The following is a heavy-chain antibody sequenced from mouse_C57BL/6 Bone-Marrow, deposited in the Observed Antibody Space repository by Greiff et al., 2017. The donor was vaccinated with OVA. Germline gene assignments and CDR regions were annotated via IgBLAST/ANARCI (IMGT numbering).Heavy chain of an antibody. J-gene: IGHJ1*03. V-gene: IGHV1-64*01. D-gene: IGHD4-1*01. Sequence: QVQLQQPGAELVKPGASVKLSCKASGYTFTSYWMHWVKRRPGQGLEWIGMIHPNSGSTNYNEKFKSKATLTVDKSSSTAYMQLSSLTSEDSAVYYCAREMDWDRYFDVWGTGTTVTVSS. CDR2: IHPNSGST. CDR1: GYTFTSYW. CDR3: AREMDWDRYFDV.